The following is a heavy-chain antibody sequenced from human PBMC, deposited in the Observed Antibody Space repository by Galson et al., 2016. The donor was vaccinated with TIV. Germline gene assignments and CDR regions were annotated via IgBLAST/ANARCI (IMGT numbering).Heavy chain of an antibody. CDR3: ARISGYYDSSGHYIPRSFDY. V-gene: IGHV2-70*11. J-gene: IGHJ4*02. CDR2: IDWDDDK. CDR1: GFSLNTDGMC. D-gene: IGHD3-22*01. Sequence: PALVKPTQTLTLTCTFSGFSLNTDGMCVNWIRQPPGKALEWLARIDWDDDKSYSSSLKTRLTISKDTSKNQVVLTMTNMDPVDTATCYCARISGYYDSSGHYIPRSFDYWGQGALVTVSS.